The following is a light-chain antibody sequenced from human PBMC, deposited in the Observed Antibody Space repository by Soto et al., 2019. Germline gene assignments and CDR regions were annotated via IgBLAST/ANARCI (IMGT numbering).Light chain of an antibody. V-gene: IGKV3-15*01. CDR3: QQYSNWPQYT. CDR1: QRVSSN. J-gene: IGKJ2*01. Sequence: EIVMTQSPATLSVSPGERSTLSCRASQRVSSNLAWYQQKPGQAPRLLIYGASTRATGIPARFSGSGSGTEFTLTISSLQSEDFEVYYCQQYSNWPQYTFGQGTKLEIK. CDR2: GAS.